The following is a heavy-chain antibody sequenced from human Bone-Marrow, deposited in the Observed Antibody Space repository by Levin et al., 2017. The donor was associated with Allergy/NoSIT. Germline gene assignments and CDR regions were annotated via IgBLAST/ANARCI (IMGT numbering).Heavy chain of an antibody. J-gene: IGHJ6*02. CDR1: GFTFRKHT. V-gene: IGHV3-21*06. CDR3: ARRDYYYYGMDV. CDR2: ISTESSYI. Sequence: GASVKVSCVASGFTFRKHTMNWVRQAPGKGLEWVSSISTESSYITYADSVSGRFTISRDNARNSMYLQMNNLRVEDTAVYYCARRDYYYYGMDVWGQGTTVTVSS.